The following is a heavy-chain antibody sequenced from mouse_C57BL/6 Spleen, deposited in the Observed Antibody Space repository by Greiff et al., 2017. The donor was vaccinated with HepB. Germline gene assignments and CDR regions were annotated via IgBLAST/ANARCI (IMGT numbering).Heavy chain of an antibody. CDR1: GYTFTSYD. CDR2: IYPRDGST. D-gene: IGHD2-4*01. CDR3: ARPCDYRYFDV. Sequence: QVQLQQSGPELVKPGASVKLSCKASGYTFTSYDINWVKQRLGQGLVWIGCIYPRDGSTKYNEKFKGKATLTVDTSSSTAYMELHSLTSEDSAVYFCARPCDYRYFDVWGTGTTVTVSS. V-gene: IGHV1-85*01. J-gene: IGHJ1*03.